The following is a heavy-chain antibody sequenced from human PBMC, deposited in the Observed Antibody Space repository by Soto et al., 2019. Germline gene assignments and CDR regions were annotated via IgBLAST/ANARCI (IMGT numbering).Heavy chain of an antibody. V-gene: IGHV3-23*01. J-gene: IGHJ4*02. Sequence: EVHLLESGGGLVQRGGSLRLSCVASGFTFDDYAINWVRQAPGKGLEWVGGITGRGGRTFFGDSVKGHFTISRDNSKNTVYLQMDNWRVEDTATYYCAKPSAFGDYAGSFDSWGQGTLVTVSP. D-gene: IGHD4-17*01. CDR1: GFTFDDYA. CDR3: AKPSAFGDYAGSFDS. CDR2: ITGRGGRT.